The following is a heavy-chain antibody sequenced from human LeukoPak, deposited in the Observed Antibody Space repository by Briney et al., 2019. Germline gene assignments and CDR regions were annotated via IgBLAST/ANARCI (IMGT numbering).Heavy chain of an antibody. CDR1: GGSISSSNW. V-gene: IGHV4-4*02. Sequence: SGTLSLTCAVSGGSISSSNWWSWVRQPPGKGLEWIGEIYHSGSTNYNPSLKSRVTISVDKSKNQFSLKLSSVTAADTAVYYCARATTVEDCYYGMDVWGQGTTVTVSS. D-gene: IGHD4-23*01. J-gene: IGHJ6*02. CDR2: IYHSGST. CDR3: ARATTVEDCYYGMDV.